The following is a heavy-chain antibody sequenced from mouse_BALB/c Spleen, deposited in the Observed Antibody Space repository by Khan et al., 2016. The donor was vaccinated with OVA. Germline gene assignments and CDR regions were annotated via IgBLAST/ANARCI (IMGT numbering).Heavy chain of an antibody. CDR1: GYTFTTYW. CDR2: IYPGDGDT. V-gene: IGHV1-87*01. J-gene: IGHJ3*01. Sequence: VQLQQSGAELARPGASVKLSCKASGYTFTTYWMQWVKQRPGQGLEWIGTIYPGDGDTRYTQKFKGKATLTADKSSSTAYMQLSSLASEDSAVYYFARDDYAYWGQGTLVTVSA. D-gene: IGHD2-4*01. CDR3: ARDDYAY.